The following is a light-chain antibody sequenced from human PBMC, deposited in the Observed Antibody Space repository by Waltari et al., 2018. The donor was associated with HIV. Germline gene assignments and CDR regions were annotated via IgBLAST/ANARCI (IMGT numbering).Light chain of an antibody. CDR3: CSYTKLTTHYVL. Sequence: QSALTQPASVSGSPGQSITLSCNGTTTDIGGYNYVSWYQRHPDKAPKLIIFGVSNRPSRVFRRFSGSKSGNTASLTISGLQAEDVADYYCCSYTKLTTHYVLFGGGTKLTVL. CDR2: GVS. CDR1: TTDIGGYNY. V-gene: IGLV2-14*03. J-gene: IGLJ2*01.